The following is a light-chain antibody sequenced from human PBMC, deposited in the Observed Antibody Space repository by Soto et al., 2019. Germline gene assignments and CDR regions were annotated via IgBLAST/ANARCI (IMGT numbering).Light chain of an antibody. V-gene: IGKV1-5*01. J-gene: IGKJ1*01. CDR2: DAS. CDR1: QSISSW. Sequence: DIQMPQSPSTLPASVGDRVTITCRASQSISSWLAWYQQKPGKAPKLLIYDASSLESGVPSRFSGSGSGTEFTLTISSLQPFFFAPHHRQYKNFYSTSVQGTRLDIK. CDR3: QYKNFYST.